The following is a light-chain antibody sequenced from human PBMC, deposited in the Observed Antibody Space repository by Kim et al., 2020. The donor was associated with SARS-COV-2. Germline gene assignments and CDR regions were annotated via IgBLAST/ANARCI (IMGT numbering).Light chain of an antibody. CDR3: QTWGADIVI. V-gene: IGLV4-69*01. CDR1: SGHSTYA. CDR2: LSSDGSH. Sequence: SLKLTCTLSSGHSTYAIAWHQQQPEKGPRYLMKLSSDGSHSKGDGIPDRFSGSSSGAERYLTISSLQSEDEADYYCQTWGADIVIFGGGTQLTVL. J-gene: IGLJ2*01.